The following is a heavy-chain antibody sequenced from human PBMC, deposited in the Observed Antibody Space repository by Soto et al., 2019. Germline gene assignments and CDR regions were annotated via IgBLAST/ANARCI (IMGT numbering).Heavy chain of an antibody. CDR3: ATDKGDSYGYGNY. J-gene: IGHJ4*02. D-gene: IGHD5-18*01. CDR1: GFTFTNSA. Sequence: QMQLVQSGPEVKKPGTSVKVSCMASGFTFTNSAVQWVRQARGQRLEWIGWIVVGSGNTNYAQKFQERVTITRDMSTTTAYMELSSLRSEDTAVYYCATDKGDSYGYGNYWGQGTLVTVSS. CDR2: IVVGSGNT. V-gene: IGHV1-58*01.